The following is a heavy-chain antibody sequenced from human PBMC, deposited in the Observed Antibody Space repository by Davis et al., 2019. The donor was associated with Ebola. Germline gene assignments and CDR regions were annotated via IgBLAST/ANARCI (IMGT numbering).Heavy chain of an antibody. CDR2: INPDGSFT. CDR3: VRTTYGAPEY. D-gene: IGHD4-17*01. J-gene: IGHJ4*02. Sequence: PAGSLRLSCAASGFSFSSYWMHWVRQTPGKGLVWVSRINPDGSFTDYADSVKGRFSISRDSTSNTLYLQMNGLRAEDTAVYYCVRTTYGAPEYWGQGTLVTVSS. CDR1: GFSFSSYW. V-gene: IGHV3-74*01.